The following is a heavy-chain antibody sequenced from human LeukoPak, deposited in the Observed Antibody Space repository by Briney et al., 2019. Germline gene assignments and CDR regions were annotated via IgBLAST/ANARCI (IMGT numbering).Heavy chain of an antibody. Sequence: GGSLRLSCAASGFTFSSYSMNWVRQAPGKGLEWVSSISSSSSYIYYADSVKGRFTISRDNAKNSLYLQMNSLRAEDTAVYYCAKDQSRYYYDSSGVGGFDYWGQGTLVTVSS. CDR3: AKDQSRYYYDSSGVGGFDY. CDR2: ISSSSSYI. D-gene: IGHD3-22*01. J-gene: IGHJ4*02. CDR1: GFTFSSYS. V-gene: IGHV3-21*04.